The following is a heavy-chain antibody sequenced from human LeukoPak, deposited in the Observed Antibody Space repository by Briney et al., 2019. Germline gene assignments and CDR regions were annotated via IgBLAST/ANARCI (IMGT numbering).Heavy chain of an antibody. D-gene: IGHD2-2*01. V-gene: IGHV4-34*01. CDR3: ARSLRRYCSSTSCYPYYYYYMDV. CDR1: GGSFSGYY. Sequence: SETLSLTCAVYGGSFSGYYWSWIRQPPRKGLEWIGEINHSGSTNYNPSLKSRVTISVDTSKNQFSLKLSSVTAADTAVYYCARSLRRYCSSTSCYPYYYYYMDVWGKGTTVTVSS. CDR2: INHSGST. J-gene: IGHJ6*03.